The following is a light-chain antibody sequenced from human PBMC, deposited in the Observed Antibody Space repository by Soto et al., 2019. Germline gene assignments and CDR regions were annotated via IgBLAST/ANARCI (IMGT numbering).Light chain of an antibody. V-gene: IGLV1-40*01. J-gene: IGLJ2*01. Sequence: QSVLTQPPSVSGAPGQRVTISCTGSSSNIGAGYDVHWYQQLPGTAPKLLIFGNGNRPSGVPDRFSGFKSGTSASLVITGLQAEAEADYYCQSYVSTLNGHVLFGGGTKLTVL. CDR1: SSNIGAGYD. CDR2: GNG. CDR3: QSYVSTLNGHVL.